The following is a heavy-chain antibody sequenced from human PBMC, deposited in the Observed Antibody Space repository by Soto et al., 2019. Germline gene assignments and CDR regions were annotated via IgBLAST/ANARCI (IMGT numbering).Heavy chain of an antibody. D-gene: IGHD3-3*01. Sequence: QVQLVESGGGVVQPGRSLRLSCAASGFTFSSYGMHWVRQATGKGLEWVAVISYDGSNKYYADSVKGRFTISRDNSKNTLHLQMNSLTAEDTAVYYCATPLTIGDFNYYYGMDVWGQGTTVTVSS. CDR2: ISYDGSNK. V-gene: IGHV3-30*03. J-gene: IGHJ6*02. CDR1: GFTFSSYG. CDR3: ATPLTIGDFNYYYGMDV.